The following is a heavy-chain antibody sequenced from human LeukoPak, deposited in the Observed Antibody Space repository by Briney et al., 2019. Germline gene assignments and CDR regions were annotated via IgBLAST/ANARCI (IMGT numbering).Heavy chain of an antibody. CDR1: GFTFSSYG. J-gene: IGHJ4*02. CDR3: ARAREQQPTFDY. CDR2: ISGSGGST. Sequence: PGGSLRLSCAASGFTFSSYGMSWVRQAPGKGLEWVSAISGSGGSTYYADSVKGRFTISRDNSKNTPYLQMNSLRAEDTAVYYCARAREQQPTFDYWGQGTLVTVSS. D-gene: IGHD6-13*01. V-gene: IGHV3-23*01.